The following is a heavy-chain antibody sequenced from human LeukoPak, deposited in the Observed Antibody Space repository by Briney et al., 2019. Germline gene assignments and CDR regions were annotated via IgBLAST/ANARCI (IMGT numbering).Heavy chain of an antibody. Sequence: GGSLRLSCAASGFTFSSYWMSWVRQAPGKGLEWVANIKQDGSEKYYVDSVTGRFTISRDNAKNSLYLQMNSLRAEDTAVYYCARDTYYYDSSGYSIWGQGTMVTVSS. CDR2: IKQDGSEK. CDR1: GFTFSSYW. J-gene: IGHJ3*02. CDR3: ARDTYYYDSSGYSI. V-gene: IGHV3-7*01. D-gene: IGHD3-22*01.